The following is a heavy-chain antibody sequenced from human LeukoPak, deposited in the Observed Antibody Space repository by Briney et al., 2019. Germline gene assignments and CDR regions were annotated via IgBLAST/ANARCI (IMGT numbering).Heavy chain of an antibody. CDR2: INHSGST. V-gene: IGHV4-34*01. CDR3: ARESGSYLWRSWLNP. J-gene: IGHJ5*02. Sequence: PSETLSLTCAVYGGSFSGYYWSWIRQPPGKGLEWIGEINHSGSTNYNPSLKSRVTISVDTSKNQFSLKLSSATAADTAVYYCARESGSYLWRSWLNPWGQGTLVTVSS. D-gene: IGHD3-16*01. CDR1: GGSFSGYY.